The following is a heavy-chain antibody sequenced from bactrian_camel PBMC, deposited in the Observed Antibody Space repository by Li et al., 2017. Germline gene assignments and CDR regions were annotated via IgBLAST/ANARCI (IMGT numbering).Heavy chain of an antibody. CDR3: ARVRALGVMGEFGY. D-gene: IGHD3*01. CDR1: TSIHKFAC. CDR2: SWTLDVSTT. J-gene: IGHJ6*01. V-gene: IGHV3S6*01. Sequence: HVQLVESGGGLVQPGGSLRLSCVASTSIHKFACMAWFRQAPGKEREGVSVSWTLDVSTTTYVDSVKGRFSGSQYDAKNTLYLQMNSPKPEDTALYYCARVRALGVMGEFGYWGQGTQVTVS.